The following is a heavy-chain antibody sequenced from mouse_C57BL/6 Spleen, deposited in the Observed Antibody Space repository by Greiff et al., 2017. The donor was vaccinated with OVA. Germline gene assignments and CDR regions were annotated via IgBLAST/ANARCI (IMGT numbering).Heavy chain of an antibody. J-gene: IGHJ4*01. CDR1: GFTFSSYA. D-gene: IGHD1-1*01. V-gene: IGHV5-4*03. Sequence: EVNVVESGGGLVKPGGSLKLSCAASGFTFSSYAMSWVRQTPEKRLEWVATISDGGSYTYYPDNVKGRFTISRDNAKNNLYLQMSHLKSEDTAMYYCARAILRYYAMDYWGQGTSVTVSS. CDR3: ARAILRYYAMDY. CDR2: ISDGGSYT.